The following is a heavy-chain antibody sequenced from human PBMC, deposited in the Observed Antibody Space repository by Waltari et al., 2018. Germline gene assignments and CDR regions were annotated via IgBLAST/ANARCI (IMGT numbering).Heavy chain of an antibody. Sequence: QLQLQESGPGVVRPSETHSLTCTVSGGSISDHDHYWGWVRQPPGKGLEWIGSAHYRGTAYYNPSLTGRVVISVDTSKNHFSLRLNSMTAADTAVYYCAREAVLYFGELSGEFDYWGQGSLVTVSS. CDR2: AHYRGTA. V-gene: IGHV4-39*07. D-gene: IGHD3-10*01. CDR1: GGSISDHDHY. J-gene: IGHJ4*02. CDR3: AREAVLYFGELSGEFDY.